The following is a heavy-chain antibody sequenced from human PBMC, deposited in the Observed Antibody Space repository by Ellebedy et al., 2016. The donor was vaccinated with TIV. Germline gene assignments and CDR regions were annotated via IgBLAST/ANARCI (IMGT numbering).Heavy chain of an antibody. V-gene: IGHV3-7*01. CDR3: ARTGYSWEGLDR. D-gene: IGHD2-15*01. J-gene: IGHJ4*02. Sequence: GGSLRLXXAASGFTFRTYHMNWVRQAPGKGPEWVATIKPDGNQKDYVVSVRGRFTISRDNALNSLYLQMNSLSPDDTALYYCARTGYSWEGLDRWGQGTLVTVSS. CDR2: IKPDGNQK. CDR1: GFTFRTYH.